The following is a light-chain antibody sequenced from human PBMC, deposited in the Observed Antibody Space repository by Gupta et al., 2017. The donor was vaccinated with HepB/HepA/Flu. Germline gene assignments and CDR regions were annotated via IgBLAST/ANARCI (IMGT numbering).Light chain of an antibody. Sequence: QSVLTQPPSVSGAPGQRVTISCTGGSSSIGAGFDVHWYPHLPGTAPKLLICGNTKRPSGVPDRLSGCKAATSDSRAITGLQAEDEAEYYGQSYDRSLRDEVFGTGNRVTVL. V-gene: IGLV1-40*01. CDR1: SSSIGAGFD. J-gene: IGLJ1*01. CDR3: QSYDRSLRDEV. CDR2: GNT.